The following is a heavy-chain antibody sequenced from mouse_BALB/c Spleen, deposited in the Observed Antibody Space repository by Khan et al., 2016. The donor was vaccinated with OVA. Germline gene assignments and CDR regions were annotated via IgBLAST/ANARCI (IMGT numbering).Heavy chain of an antibody. D-gene: IGHD2-4*01. CDR3: EREDPMITTWFAY. V-gene: IGHV5-6-5*01. J-gene: IGHJ3*01. Sequence: EVELVESGGGLVKPGGSLKLSCAASGFTFSTYIMSWVRQTPEKRLEWVASISIGGNTFYPDSVKGRFTISRDDARNILYLQMSSLRSEDTAMYXYEREDPMITTWFAYWGQGTLVTVSA. CDR1: GFTFSTYI. CDR2: ISIGGNT.